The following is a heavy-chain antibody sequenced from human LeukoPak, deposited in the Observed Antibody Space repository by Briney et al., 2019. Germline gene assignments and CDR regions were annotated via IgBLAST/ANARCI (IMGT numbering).Heavy chain of an antibody. J-gene: IGHJ6*03. V-gene: IGHV4-59*01. CDR2: IYYSGST. CDR1: GGSITSYY. D-gene: IGHD3-16*01. CDR3: ARETSQKGAHYMDV. Sequence: SETLSLTCTVSGGSITSYYWSWIRQPPGKGLEWIGKIYYSGSTNYNPSLKSRVTISVDTSKNQFSLKLSSVTAADTAVYYCARETSQKGAHYMDVWGKGTTVTISS.